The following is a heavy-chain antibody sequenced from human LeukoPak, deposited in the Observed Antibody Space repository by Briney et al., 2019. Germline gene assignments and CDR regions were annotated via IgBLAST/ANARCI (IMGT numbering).Heavy chain of an antibody. CDR2: IWYDGSNK. Sequence: PGRSLRLSCAASGFTFSSYGMHWVRQAPGKGLEWVAVIWYDGSNKYYADSVKGRFTISRDNSKNTLYLQMNSLRAEDTAVYYCAKSIAAAGTDYFDYWGQGTLVIVSS. V-gene: IGHV3-33*06. J-gene: IGHJ4*02. D-gene: IGHD6-13*01. CDR3: AKSIAAAGTDYFDY. CDR1: GFTFSSYG.